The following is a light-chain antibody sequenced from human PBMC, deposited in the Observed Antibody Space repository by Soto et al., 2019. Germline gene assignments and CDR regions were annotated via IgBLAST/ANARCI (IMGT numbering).Light chain of an antibody. Sequence: QSVLTQPPSASGTPGQRVTISCSGSSSNIGSNAVNWYQQLPGTAPKLLIYRTSQRPSGVPDRFSGSKSGASASLAISGLQSEDEAEYYCATWDDSLNGYVFGTGTKV. CDR2: RTS. V-gene: IGLV1-44*01. CDR3: ATWDDSLNGYV. CDR1: SSNIGSNA. J-gene: IGLJ1*01.